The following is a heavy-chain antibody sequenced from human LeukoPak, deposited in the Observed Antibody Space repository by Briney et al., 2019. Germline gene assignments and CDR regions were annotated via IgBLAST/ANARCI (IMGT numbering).Heavy chain of an antibody. CDR2: IYYSGST. Sequence: SETLSLTCTVSGGSISSSSYYWGWIRQPLGKGLEWIGSIYYSGSTYYNPSLKSRVTISVDTSKNQFSLKLSSVTAADTAVYYCARDSISGVVWIPWGQGTLVTVSS. V-gene: IGHV4-39*07. D-gene: IGHD3-9*01. CDR3: ARDSISGVVWIP. J-gene: IGHJ5*02. CDR1: GGSISSSSYY.